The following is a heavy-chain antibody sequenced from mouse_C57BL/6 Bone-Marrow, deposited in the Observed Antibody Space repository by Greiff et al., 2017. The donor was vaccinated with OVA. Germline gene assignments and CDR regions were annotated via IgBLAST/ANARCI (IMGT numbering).Heavy chain of an antibody. Sequence: QVHVKQSGPGLVQPSQSLSITCTVSGFSLTSYGVHWVRQSPGKGLAWLGVIWSGGSTDYNAAFISRLSISKDNSKSQVFFKMNSLQADDTAIYYCARSRYGNYERYYFDYWGQGTTLTVSS. D-gene: IGHD2-1*01. CDR2: IWSGGST. CDR1: GFSLTSYG. CDR3: ARSRYGNYERYYFDY. V-gene: IGHV2-2*01. J-gene: IGHJ2*01.